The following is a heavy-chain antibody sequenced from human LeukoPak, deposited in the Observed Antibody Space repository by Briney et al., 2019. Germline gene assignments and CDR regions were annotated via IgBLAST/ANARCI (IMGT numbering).Heavy chain of an antibody. V-gene: IGHV3-15*01. CDR2: IKSKAGGETT. D-gene: IGHD6-19*01. Sequence: PGGSLRLSCAASGFTFINVWMSWVRQAPGKGLEWVGRIKSKAGGETTDYAAPVKGRFTISRDDSKNTLYLQMNSLKTEDTAVYFCTTHSGIAVAGSWGQGTLVTVSS. J-gene: IGHJ5*02. CDR1: GFTFINVW. CDR3: TTHSGIAVAGS.